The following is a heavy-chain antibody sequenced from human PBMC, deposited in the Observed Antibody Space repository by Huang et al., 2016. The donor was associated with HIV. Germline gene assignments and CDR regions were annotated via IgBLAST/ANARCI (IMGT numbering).Heavy chain of an antibody. Sequence: QITLKESGPTVIKPTQTLTLTCSFSGFSLNHKGVGVGWNRQPPGKALEWLVLIYWDDYKRFTPSLKNRITITKDTSKNQVVFTMTNLDPMDTGTYYCAHIGRLGNYYMDVWGNGTTVTVSS. CDR2: IYWDDYK. CDR1: GFSLNHKGVG. J-gene: IGHJ6*03. CDR3: AHIGRLGNYYMDV. V-gene: IGHV2-5*02. D-gene: IGHD7-27*01.